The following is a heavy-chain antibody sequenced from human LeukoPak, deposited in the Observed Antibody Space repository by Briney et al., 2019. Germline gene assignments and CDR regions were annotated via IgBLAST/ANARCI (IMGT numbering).Heavy chain of an antibody. Sequence: PGRSLRLSCAASGFTFSSYGMHWVRQAPGKGLEWVAVISYDGSNKYYADSVKGRFTISRDNSKNTLYLQMNSLRAEDTAVYYCAKDLEDSSGWYNYYYYGMDVWGQGTTVTASS. CDR1: GFTFSSYG. CDR2: ISYDGSNK. V-gene: IGHV3-30*18. J-gene: IGHJ6*02. CDR3: AKDLEDSSGWYNYYYYGMDV. D-gene: IGHD6-19*01.